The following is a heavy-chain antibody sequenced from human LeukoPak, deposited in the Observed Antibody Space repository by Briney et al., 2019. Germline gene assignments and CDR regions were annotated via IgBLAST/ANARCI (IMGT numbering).Heavy chain of an antibody. J-gene: IGHJ4*02. D-gene: IGHD6-19*01. Sequence: GGSLRLSCAASGFTFSSYAMHWVRQAPGKGLEWVAVISYDGSNKYYADSVKGRFTISRDNAKNSLYLQMSSLRAEDTAVYYCARGGYGIAVAGTGYFDYWGQGTLVTVSS. CDR2: ISYDGSNK. V-gene: IGHV3-30*04. CDR3: ARGGYGIAVAGTGYFDY. CDR1: GFTFSSYA.